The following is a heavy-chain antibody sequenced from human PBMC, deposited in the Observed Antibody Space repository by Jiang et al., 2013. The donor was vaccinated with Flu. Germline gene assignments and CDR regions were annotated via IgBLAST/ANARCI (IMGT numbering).Heavy chain of an antibody. Sequence: GAEVKKPGESLKISCKGVGYSFTNYGIGWVRQMPGKGLEWIGVFDVAESDTRYNPSFQGQVTFSVDKSISTAYLQWASLKASDTAMYYCARQVGGGLLDYWGQGTLVTVSS. V-gene: IGHV5-51*01. CDR3: ARQVGGGLLDY. CDR2: FDVAESDT. D-gene: IGHD2-15*01. CDR1: GYSFTNYG. J-gene: IGHJ4*02.